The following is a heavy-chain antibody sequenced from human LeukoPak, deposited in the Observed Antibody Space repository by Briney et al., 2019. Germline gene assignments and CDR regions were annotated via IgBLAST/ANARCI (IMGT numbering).Heavy chain of an antibody. D-gene: IGHD5-18*01. V-gene: IGHV1-18*01. Sequence: ASVKVSCKASGGSFSGNAFSWVRQAPGQGLEWMRWISAYNGNTNYAQKLQGRVTMTTDTSTSTAYMELRSLRSDDTAVYYCAREIPDTAMVTWGQGTLVTVSS. J-gene: IGHJ5*02. CDR2: ISAYNGNT. CDR1: GGSFSGNA. CDR3: AREIPDTAMVT.